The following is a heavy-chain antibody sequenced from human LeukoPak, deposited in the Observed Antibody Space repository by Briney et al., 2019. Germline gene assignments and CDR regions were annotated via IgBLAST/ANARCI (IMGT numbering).Heavy chain of an antibody. J-gene: IGHJ6*02. CDR2: ITTGGDTT. V-gene: IGHV3-23*01. Sequence: GGSLRLSCAVSGITFSRLPMTWVRQAPGKGLQWVSAITTGGDTTFYADSVKGRFTISRDNSKNTLYLQMNSLRAEDTAVYYCAKDQGYGDPSYYYYGMDVWGQGTTVTVSS. D-gene: IGHD4-17*01. CDR3: AKDQGYGDPSYYYYGMDV. CDR1: GITFSRLP.